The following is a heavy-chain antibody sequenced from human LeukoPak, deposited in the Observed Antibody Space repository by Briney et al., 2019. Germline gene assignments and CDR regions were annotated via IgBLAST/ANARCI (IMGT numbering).Heavy chain of an antibody. D-gene: IGHD2-21*01. Sequence: GGSLRLSCAASGFTFDDYAMHWVRQAPGKGLEWVSLISWDGGSTYYADSVKGRFTISRDNSKNSLYLQMNSLRAEDTALYYCAKDGASVVVAYYMDVWGKGTTVTVSS. V-gene: IGHV3-43D*03. CDR3: AKDGASVVVAYYMDV. CDR2: ISWDGGST. CDR1: GFTFDDYA. J-gene: IGHJ6*03.